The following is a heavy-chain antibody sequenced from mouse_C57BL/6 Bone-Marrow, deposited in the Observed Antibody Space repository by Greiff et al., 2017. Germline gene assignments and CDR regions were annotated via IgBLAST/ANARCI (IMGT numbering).Heavy chain of an antibody. J-gene: IGHJ4*01. CDR2: IYPGSGST. V-gene: IGHV1-55*01. D-gene: IGHD1-1*01. CDR1: GYTFTSYW. CDR3: AREGVVADYYAMDY. Sequence: QVQLQQPGAELVKPGASVKMSCKASGYTFTSYWITWVTQRPGQGLEWIGDIYPGSGSTNYNEKFKSKATLTVDTSSSTAYMQLSSLTSEDSAVYYCAREGVVADYYAMDYWGQGTSVTVSS.